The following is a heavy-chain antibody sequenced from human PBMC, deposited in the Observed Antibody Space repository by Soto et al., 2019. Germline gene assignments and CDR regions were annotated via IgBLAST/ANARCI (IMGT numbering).Heavy chain of an antibody. CDR3: ARGKYCSGGSCYSFDY. J-gene: IGHJ4*02. Sequence: QVQLQESGPGLVKPSQTLSLTCTVSGGSINSGGYYWSWIRQHPGKGLEWIGYIYYSGSTYYNPSLKSRVTISVDTSKNQFSLKLSSVTAADTAVYYCARGKYCSGGSCYSFDYWGQGTLVTVSS. V-gene: IGHV4-31*03. CDR1: GGSINSGGYY. D-gene: IGHD2-15*01. CDR2: IYYSGST.